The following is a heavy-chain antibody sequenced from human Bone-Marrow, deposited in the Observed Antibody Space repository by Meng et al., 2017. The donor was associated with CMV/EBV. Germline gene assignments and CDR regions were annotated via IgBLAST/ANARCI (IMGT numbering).Heavy chain of an antibody. Sequence: GESLKISCAASGFTFSSYSMNWVRQAPGKGLEWVSSISSSSSYIYYTGSVKGRFTISRDNTKKSLYLQMNSLRAEDTAVYYCVRDGGPGIAVAGLGWFDPWGQGTLVTVSS. J-gene: IGHJ5*02. D-gene: IGHD6-19*01. CDR2: ISSSSSYI. CDR1: GFTFSSYS. V-gene: IGHV3-21*01. CDR3: VRDGGPGIAVAGLGWFDP.